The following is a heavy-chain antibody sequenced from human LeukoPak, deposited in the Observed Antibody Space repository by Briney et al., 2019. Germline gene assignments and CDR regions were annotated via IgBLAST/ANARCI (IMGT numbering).Heavy chain of an antibody. V-gene: IGHV3-11*04. J-gene: IGHJ4*02. Sequence: PGGSLRLSCAASGFTFSDYYMSWIRQAPGKGLEWVSYISSSGSTIYYADSVKGRFTISRDNAKNSLYLQMNSLRAEDTAVYYCARDRPAAMFFRSSATFDYWGQGTLVTVSS. CDR1: GFTFSDYY. CDR2: ISSSGSTI. CDR3: ARDRPAAMFFRSSATFDY. D-gene: IGHD2-2*01.